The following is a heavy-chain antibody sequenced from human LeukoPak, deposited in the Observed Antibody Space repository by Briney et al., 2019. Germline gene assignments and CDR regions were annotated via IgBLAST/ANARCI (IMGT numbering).Heavy chain of an antibody. CDR2: IYHSGST. Sequence: SETLSLTCVVSGGSNTSSNWWSWVRQPPGKGLEWIGEIYHSGSTNYNPSLKSRVTISVDTSKNQFSLKLSSVTAADTAVYYCARGRSTVTTQDGDYWGQGTLVTVSS. CDR3: ARGRSTVTTQDGDY. J-gene: IGHJ4*02. V-gene: IGHV4-4*02. CDR1: GGSNTSSNW. D-gene: IGHD4-17*01.